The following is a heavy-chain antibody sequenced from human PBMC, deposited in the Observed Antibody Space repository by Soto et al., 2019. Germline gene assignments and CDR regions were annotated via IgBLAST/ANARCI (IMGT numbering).Heavy chain of an antibody. CDR3: AKVFSPEGGNYFDY. Sequence: EVQLLESGGGLVQPGGSLRLSCAASGFTFRKFAMNWVRQAPGKGLEWVSAISNSFSDGNTHYADSVKGRFTISRHNDKNTVFLEMNGLRADDTAVYYCAKVFSPEGGNYFDYWGQGTLVTVSS. CDR2: ISNSFSDGNT. CDR1: GFTFRKFA. V-gene: IGHV3-23*01. J-gene: IGHJ4*02.